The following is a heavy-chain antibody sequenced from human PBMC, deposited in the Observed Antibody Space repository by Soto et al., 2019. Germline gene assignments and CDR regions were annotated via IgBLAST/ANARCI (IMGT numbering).Heavy chain of an antibody. CDR3: ARHHGSPGSYFGMDV. V-gene: IGHV5-51*01. J-gene: IGHJ6*02. CDR2: IYPGDSDT. Sequence: GESLKISCKGSGYSFSSYWINWVRQMPGKGLEWMGIIYPGDSDTRYSPSFQGQVTISADKSISTAYLQWRSLKASDTAMYYCARHHGSPGSYFGMDVWGQGTTVTVSS. D-gene: IGHD6-13*01. CDR1: GYSFSSYW.